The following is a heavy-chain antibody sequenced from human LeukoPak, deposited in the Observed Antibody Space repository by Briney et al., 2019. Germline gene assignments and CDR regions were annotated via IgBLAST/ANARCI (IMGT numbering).Heavy chain of an antibody. Sequence: SETLSLTCTVSGGSISSYYWSWIRQPPGKGLEWIGYIYYSGSTNYNPSLKSRVTISVDTSKNQFSLKLSSVTAADTAVYYCARWVRGYYYGSGSYYPYYMDVWGKGTTVTISS. V-gene: IGHV4-59*01. CDR3: ARWVRGYYYGSGSYYPYYMDV. CDR1: GGSISSYY. D-gene: IGHD3-10*01. J-gene: IGHJ6*03. CDR2: IYYSGST.